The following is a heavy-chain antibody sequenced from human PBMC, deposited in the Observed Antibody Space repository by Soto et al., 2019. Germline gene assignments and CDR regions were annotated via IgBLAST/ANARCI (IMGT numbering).Heavy chain of an antibody. Sequence: GGSLRLSCAASGFTFSGYWMKWVRQAPGKGLEWVANIKHDGSEKYYVDSVKGRFTISRDNAKNSLYLQMNSLRAEDTAVYYCAGSVYWGQGTLVTVSS. V-gene: IGHV3-7*01. J-gene: IGHJ4*02. CDR3: AGSVY. CDR1: GFTFSGYW. CDR2: IKHDGSEK. D-gene: IGHD3-10*01.